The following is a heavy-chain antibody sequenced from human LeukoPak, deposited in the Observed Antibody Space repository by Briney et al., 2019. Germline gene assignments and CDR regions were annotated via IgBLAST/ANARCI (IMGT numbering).Heavy chain of an antibody. D-gene: IGHD2-21*01. CDR3: AREEGEGLDY. Sequence: ASVKVSCKASGYTFTSYAIHWVRQAPGQRLEWMGWISAGNGNTKYSQNFQGRVTFISNTSATTAFMELSSLRSEDAAVYYCAREEGEGLDYWGQGTLVTVSS. V-gene: IGHV1-3*01. J-gene: IGHJ4*02. CDR1: GYTFTSYA. CDR2: ISAGNGNT.